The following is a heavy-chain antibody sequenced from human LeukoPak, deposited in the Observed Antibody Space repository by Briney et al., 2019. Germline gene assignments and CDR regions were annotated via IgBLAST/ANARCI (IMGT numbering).Heavy chain of an antibody. D-gene: IGHD5-12*01. V-gene: IGHV1-18*01. J-gene: IGHJ6*03. CDR1: GYTFTSYG. Sequence: ASVKVSCKASGYTFTSYGISWVRQAPGQGLEWMGWISAYNGNTNYAQKLQGRVTMTTDTSTSTAYMELRSLRSDDTAVYYCATGAPRGYDYPHYYYYYMDVWGKGTTVTVSS. CDR2: ISAYNGNT. CDR3: ATGAPRGYDYPHYYYYYMDV.